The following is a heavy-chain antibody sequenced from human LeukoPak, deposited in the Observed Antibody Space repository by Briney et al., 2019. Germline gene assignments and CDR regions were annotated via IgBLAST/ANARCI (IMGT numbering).Heavy chain of an antibody. CDR2: IYYSGST. V-gene: IGHV4-59*01. D-gene: IGHD5-18*01. Sequence: PSETLSLTCTVSGGSISRNYWNWIRQPPGKGLEWIGYIYYSGSTNYNPSLKSRVTISVDTSKNQFSLKLSSVTAADTAVYYCARDNTAMVYGEIFGYYGMDVWGQGTTVTVSS. CDR1: GGSISRNY. J-gene: IGHJ6*02. CDR3: ARDNTAMVYGEIFGYYGMDV.